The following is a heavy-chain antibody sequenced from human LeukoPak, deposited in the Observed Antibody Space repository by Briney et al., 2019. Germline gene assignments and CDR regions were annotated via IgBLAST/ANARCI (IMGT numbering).Heavy chain of an antibody. Sequence: GGSLRLSCAASGFTFSSYSMNWVRQAPGKGLEWVSYISSSSSTIYYADSVKGRFTISRDNAKNSLYLQMNSLRAEDTAVYYCARAGGSYYDPPDYWGQGTLVTVSS. D-gene: IGHD1-26*01. J-gene: IGHJ4*02. CDR2: ISSSSSTI. CDR1: GFTFSSYS. CDR3: ARAGGSYYDPPDY. V-gene: IGHV3-48*01.